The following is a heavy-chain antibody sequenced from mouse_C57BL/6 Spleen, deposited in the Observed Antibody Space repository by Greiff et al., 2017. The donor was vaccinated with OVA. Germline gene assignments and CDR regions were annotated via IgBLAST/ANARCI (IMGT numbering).Heavy chain of an antibody. V-gene: IGHV5-6*01. CDR3: ARKSNYEYFDV. Sequence: EVKLMESGGDLVKPGGSLKLSCAASGFTFSSYGMSWVRQTPDKRLEWVATISSGGSYTYYPDSVKGRFTISRDNAKNTLYLQMSSLKSEDTAMYYCARKSNYEYFDVWGTGTTVTVSS. CDR2: ISSGGSYT. J-gene: IGHJ1*03. D-gene: IGHD2-5*01. CDR1: GFTFSSYG.